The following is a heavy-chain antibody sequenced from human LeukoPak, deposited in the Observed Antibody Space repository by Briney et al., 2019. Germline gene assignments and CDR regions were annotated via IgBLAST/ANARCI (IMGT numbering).Heavy chain of an antibody. CDR1: GFTISTVD. V-gene: IGHV3-30*02. J-gene: IGHJ4*02. D-gene: IGHD6-19*01. CDR2: IRNDGGNE. CDR3: AKRIGVAVKFDD. Sequence: PSGSLTLSCAASGFTISTVDLHWVRRAPGRGRLGWTFIRNDGGNEYYTDSVKGRFTMSRDNSKNTLSLETDRLRAEDTAVYYCAKRIGVAVKFDDWGQGSLVTVSS.